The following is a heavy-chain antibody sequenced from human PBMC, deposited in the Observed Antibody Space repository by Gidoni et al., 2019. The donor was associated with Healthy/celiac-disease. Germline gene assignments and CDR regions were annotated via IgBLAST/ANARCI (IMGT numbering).Heavy chain of an antibody. CDR1: GSTFSSYG. CDR3: AKDRITMISPNGMGV. J-gene: IGHJ6*02. CDR2: IRYDGSNK. Sequence: QVQLVESGGGVVQPGGFLRLSCAASGSTFSSYGMHWVRQAPGKGLEWVAFIRYDGSNKYYADSVKGRFTISRDNSKNTLYLQMNSLRAEDTAVYYCAKDRITMISPNGMGVWGQGTTVTVSS. D-gene: IGHD3-22*01. V-gene: IGHV3-30*02.